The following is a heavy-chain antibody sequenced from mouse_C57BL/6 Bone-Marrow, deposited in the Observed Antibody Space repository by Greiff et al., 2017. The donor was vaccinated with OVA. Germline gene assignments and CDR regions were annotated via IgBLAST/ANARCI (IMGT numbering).Heavy chain of an antibody. J-gene: IGHJ2*01. CDR1: GFTFSSYG. Sequence: EVQGVESGGDLVKPGGSLKLSCAASGFTFSSYGMSWVRQTPDKRLEWVATISSGGSYTYYPDSVKGRFTISRDNAKNTLYLQMSSLKSEDTAMYYCARRRVTTGYYFDYWGQGTTLTVSS. CDR3: ARRRVTTGYYFDY. V-gene: IGHV5-6*01. CDR2: ISSGGSYT. D-gene: IGHD2-2*01.